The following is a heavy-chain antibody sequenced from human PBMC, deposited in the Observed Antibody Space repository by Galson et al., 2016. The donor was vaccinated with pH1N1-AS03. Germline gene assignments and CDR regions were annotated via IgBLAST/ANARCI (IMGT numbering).Heavy chain of an antibody. CDR1: GYIFTGFY. CDR3: ARDPRGPCTSATCPTTYYFGMDV. V-gene: IGHV1-2*04. CDR2: INTDSSFP. J-gene: IGHJ6*02. D-gene: IGHD2-2*01. Sequence: SVKVSCKASGYIFTGFYVHWVRQAPGQGLEWMGWINTDSSFPNYAQKFEAWVTMTRDTSVSTAYMELYGLKSDDTAVYYCARDPRGPCTSATCPTTYYFGMDVWGQGTTVIVSS.